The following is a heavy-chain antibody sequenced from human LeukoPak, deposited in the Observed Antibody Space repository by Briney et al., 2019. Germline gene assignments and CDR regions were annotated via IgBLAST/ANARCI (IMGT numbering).Heavy chain of an antibody. Sequence: GGSLRLSCAASGFTVSSNYMSWVRQAPGKGLEWVSVIYSGGSTYYADSVKGRFTISRDNSKNTLYLQMNSLRAEDTAVYYCARDQYDSSGYHTWRGYWGKGTLVTDSS. CDR1: GFTVSSNY. CDR2: IYSGGST. D-gene: IGHD3-22*01. V-gene: IGHV3-66*02. J-gene: IGHJ4*02. CDR3: ARDQYDSSGYHTWRGY.